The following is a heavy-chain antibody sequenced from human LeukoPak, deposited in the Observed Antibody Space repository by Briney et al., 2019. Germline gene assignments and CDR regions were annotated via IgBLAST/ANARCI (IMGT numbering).Heavy chain of an antibody. Sequence: PSETLSLTCIVSDYSISSGYYWGWIRQPPGKGLEWIGTIYHSGSSYYNPSLKSRFTMSVDTSKNQFSLRLSSVTAADTAVYYCARGTGWSYYFGYWGQGTLVTVSS. CDR1: DYSISSGYY. CDR3: ARGTGWSYYFGY. J-gene: IGHJ4*02. CDR2: IYHSGSS. V-gene: IGHV4-38-2*02. D-gene: IGHD6-19*01.